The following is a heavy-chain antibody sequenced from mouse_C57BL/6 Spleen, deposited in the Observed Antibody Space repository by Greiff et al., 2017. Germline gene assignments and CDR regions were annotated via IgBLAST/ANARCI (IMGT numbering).Heavy chain of an antibody. CDR2: IWGVGST. CDR3: ASGGGGSSPFAY. Sequence: VKLVESGPGLVAPSQSLSITCTVSGFSLTSYGVDWVRQSPGKGLEWLGVIWGVGSTNYNLALKSRLSISKDNSKSQVFLKMNSLQTDDTAMYYCASGGGGSSPFAYWGQGTLVTVSA. CDR1: GFSLTSYG. V-gene: IGHV2-6*01. J-gene: IGHJ3*01. D-gene: IGHD1-1*01.